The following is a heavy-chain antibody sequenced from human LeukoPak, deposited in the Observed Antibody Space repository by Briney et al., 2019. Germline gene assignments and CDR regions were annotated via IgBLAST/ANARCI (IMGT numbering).Heavy chain of an antibody. Sequence: SETLSLTCTVSGGSISSHYWSWIRQPPGKGLEWLGYIYYSGSTNYNPSLKSRVTISIDTSKIQFFLRLTSVTAADTAVYYCARVPWYSSGFYYLDWGQGTLATVSS. D-gene: IGHD3-22*01. CDR1: GGSISSHY. J-gene: IGHJ4*02. V-gene: IGHV4-59*08. CDR3: ARVPWYSSGFYYLD. CDR2: IYYSGST.